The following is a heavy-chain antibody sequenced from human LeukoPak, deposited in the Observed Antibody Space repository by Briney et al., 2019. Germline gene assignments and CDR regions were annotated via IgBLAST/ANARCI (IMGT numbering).Heavy chain of an antibody. Sequence: SETLSLTCAVSAYSISSGFYWVWIRQSPGKGLEWIGSIYHSGSTYYNPSLKSRVTLSVDTSKNQFSLKLTSVTAADTALYYCARETDWYFNYWGQGTLVTVSS. D-gene: IGHD3-9*01. CDR1: AYSISSGFY. CDR2: IYHSGST. V-gene: IGHV4-38-2*02. J-gene: IGHJ4*02. CDR3: ARETDWYFNY.